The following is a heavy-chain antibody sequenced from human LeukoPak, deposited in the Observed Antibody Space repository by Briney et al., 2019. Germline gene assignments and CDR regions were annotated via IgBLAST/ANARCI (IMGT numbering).Heavy chain of an antibody. CDR2: ISYDGSNK. V-gene: IGHV3-30*18. CDR3: AKPRGSSTWYYFDY. Sequence: SGGCPRRSFAGPGFTLSSYCVQWVRQAPGQGVGGGAGISYDGSNKYYADSVKGRFTISRDNSKNTLYLQMNSLRAEDTAVYYCAKPRGSSTWYYFDYWGQGTLVTVSS. D-gene: IGHD2-2*01. J-gene: IGHJ4*02. CDR1: GFTLSSYC.